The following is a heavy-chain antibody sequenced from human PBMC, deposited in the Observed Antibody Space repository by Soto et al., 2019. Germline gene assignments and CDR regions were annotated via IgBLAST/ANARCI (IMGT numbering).Heavy chain of an antibody. CDR2: IYSGGST. D-gene: IGHD3-10*01. Sequence: GGSLRLSCAASGFTVSSNYMSWVRQAPGKGLEWVSVIYSGGSTYYADSVKGRFTISRDNSKNTLYLQMNSLRAEDTAVYYCASPSYYGSGSSWGQGTLVTVSS. CDR1: GFTVSSNY. J-gene: IGHJ5*02. V-gene: IGHV3-66*01. CDR3: ASPSYYGSGSS.